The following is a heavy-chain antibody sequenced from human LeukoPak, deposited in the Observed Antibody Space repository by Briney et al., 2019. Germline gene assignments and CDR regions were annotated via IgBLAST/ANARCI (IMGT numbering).Heavy chain of an antibody. CDR3: AREGWYCSSTSCHYGMDV. Sequence: GGSLRLSCAASGFTFSSYSMNWVRQAPGEGLECVSYISSSSSTIYYADSVKGRFTISRDNDKNSLYLKMNSLRAEDTAVYYCAREGWYCSSTSCHYGMDVWGQGTTVTVSS. J-gene: IGHJ6*02. CDR1: GFTFSSYS. D-gene: IGHD2-2*01. CDR2: ISSSSSTI. V-gene: IGHV3-48*01.